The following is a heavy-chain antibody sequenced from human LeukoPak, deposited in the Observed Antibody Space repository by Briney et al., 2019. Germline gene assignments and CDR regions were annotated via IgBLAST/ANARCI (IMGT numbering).Heavy chain of an antibody. J-gene: IGHJ4*02. CDR2: IKSTIDGGTT. D-gene: IGHD7-27*01. Sequence: PGGSLRLSCAASGFTFSNAWMSWVRRAPGKGPEWVGRIKSTIDGGTTDYAAPVKGRFTISRDDSKNTLYLQMNSLKTEDAAVYYCSTSRTGDYFHYWGQGTLVTVSS. V-gene: IGHV3-15*01. CDR1: GFTFSNAW. CDR3: STSRTGDYFHY.